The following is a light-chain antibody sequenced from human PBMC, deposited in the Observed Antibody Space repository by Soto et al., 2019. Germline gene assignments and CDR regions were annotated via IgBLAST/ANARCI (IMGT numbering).Light chain of an antibody. CDR1: QSVNSR. V-gene: IGKV3-15*01. Sequence: EIVLTQSPGTLSLSPGERATLSCRASQSVNSRLAWYQHKPGQAPRLLIYSASTRATGIPARFSGSGSGTDFTLTISSLQAEDVAVYYCQQYYSTPLTFGGGTKADIK. CDR2: SAS. CDR3: QQYYSTPLT. J-gene: IGKJ4*01.